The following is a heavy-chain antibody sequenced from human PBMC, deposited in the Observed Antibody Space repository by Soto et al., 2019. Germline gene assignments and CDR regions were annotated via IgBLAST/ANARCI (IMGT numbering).Heavy chain of an antibody. D-gene: IGHD6-19*01. CDR1: GLSITDSEMG. V-gene: IGHV2-26*01. Sequence: QVTLKESGPVLVKPTETLTLRCTVSGLSITDSEMGVSWIRQPPGQPLGWLAHIDSSGEKSYRTFLKSRLAISKDTSKSQIVLTMTNMDPADTATYYCARRHLAVAVSPWFDPGGQGIPVTVSS. CDR2: IDSSGEK. J-gene: IGHJ5*02. CDR3: ARRHLAVAVSPWFDP.